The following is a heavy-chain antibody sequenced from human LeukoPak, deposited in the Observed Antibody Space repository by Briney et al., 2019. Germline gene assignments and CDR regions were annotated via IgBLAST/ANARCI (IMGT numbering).Heavy chain of an antibody. CDR2: VTSSSSTT. CDR1: GFTFSSYS. CDR3: ARGTSPFDP. V-gene: IGHV3-48*02. J-gene: IGHJ5*02. Sequence: GGSLRLSCVATGFTFSSYSMNWVRQAPGKGPEWISYVTSSSSTTYYADSVKGRFTISRDNAKNSLYLQMNSLRDEDTAVYYCARGTSPFDPWGRGTLVTVSS.